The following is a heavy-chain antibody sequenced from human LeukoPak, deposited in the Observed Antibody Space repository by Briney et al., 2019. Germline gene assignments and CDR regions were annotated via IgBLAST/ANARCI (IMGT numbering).Heavy chain of an antibody. CDR3: AKDDAGYDSSGWLFDY. D-gene: IGHD3-22*01. CDR2: IRYDGSNK. V-gene: IGHV3-30*02. CDR1: GFTFSSYG. Sequence: PGGSLRLSCAASGFTFSSYGMHWVRQAPGKGLEWVAFIRYDGSNKYYADSVKGRFTISRDNSKNTLYPQMNSLRAEDTAVYYCAKDDAGYDSSGWLFDYWGQGTLVTVSS. J-gene: IGHJ4*02.